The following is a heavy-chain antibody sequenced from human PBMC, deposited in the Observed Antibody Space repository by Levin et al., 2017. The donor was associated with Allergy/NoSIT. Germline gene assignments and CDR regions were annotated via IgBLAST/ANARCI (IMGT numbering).Heavy chain of an antibody. V-gene: IGHV3-33*08. CDR1: GFTLTTYA. Sequence: GESLKISCAASGFTLTTYAIHWVRQAPGKGLEWVAVKCANGVNAYYGDSVKGRFTVSRDISNSTVHLQMNSLRPEDTAVYYCARDRDTSSRCSFLDNWGQGTVVTV. J-gene: IGHJ4*02. CDR2: KCANGVNA. D-gene: IGHD3-22*01. CDR3: ARDRDTSSRCSFLDN.